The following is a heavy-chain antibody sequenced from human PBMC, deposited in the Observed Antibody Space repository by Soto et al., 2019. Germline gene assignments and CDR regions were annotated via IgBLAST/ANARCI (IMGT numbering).Heavy chain of an antibody. CDR1: GASISSSY. CDR3: ARGYYDSRGQSNTFDV. V-gene: IGHV4-59*01. CDR2: VHYSGGT. D-gene: IGHD3-22*01. Sequence: LSLTCTVSGASISSSYWSWIRQSPGKGLEWIGYVHYSGGTKDNPSLNGRVSLSIDTSKNQFSLKLSSVAAADTAVYYCARGYYDSRGQSNTFDVWGQGTMVTVSS. J-gene: IGHJ3*01.